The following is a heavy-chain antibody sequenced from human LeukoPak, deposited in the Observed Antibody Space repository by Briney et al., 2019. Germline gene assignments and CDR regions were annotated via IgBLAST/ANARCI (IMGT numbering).Heavy chain of an antibody. CDR2: IYTSGST. CDR1: GGSISSGSYY. J-gene: IGHJ3*02. Sequence: SSQTLSLTCTVSGGSISSGSYYWSWIRQPAGKGLEWIGRIYTSGSTNYNPSLKSRVTISVDTSKNQFSLKLSSVTAADTAVYYCAREPERAWASYSPPAFDIWGQGTMVTVSS. V-gene: IGHV4-61*02. D-gene: IGHD6-13*01. CDR3: AREPERAWASYSPPAFDI.